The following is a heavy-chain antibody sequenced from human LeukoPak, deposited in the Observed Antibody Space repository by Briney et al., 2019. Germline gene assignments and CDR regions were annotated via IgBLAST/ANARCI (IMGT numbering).Heavy chain of an antibody. CDR3: AKGILADGLFFDY. J-gene: IGHJ4*02. V-gene: IGHV3-11*01. CDR2: ISGTSSNTI. Sequence: GGSLRLSCAASGFTFSDYYMSWIRQAPGKGLEWVSYISGTSSNTIHYADSVKGRFTISRDNAKNSLYLQMNSLRAEDTAVYYCAKGILADGLFFDYWGQGTLVTVSS. CDR1: GFTFSDYY. D-gene: IGHD3-3*02.